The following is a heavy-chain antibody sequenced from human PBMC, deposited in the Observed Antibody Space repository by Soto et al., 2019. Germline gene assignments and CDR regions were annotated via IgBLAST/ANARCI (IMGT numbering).Heavy chain of an antibody. CDR1: GGSISSGGYS. CDR2: IYYSGST. CDR3: ARGSVVVVAAIDY. V-gene: IGHV4-31*03. D-gene: IGHD2-15*01. J-gene: IGHJ4*02. Sequence: SETLSLTCTVSGGSISSGGYSWSWIRQHPGKGLEWIGYIYYSGSTYYNPSLKSRVTISVDTSKNQFSLKLSSVTAADTAVYYCARGSVVVVAAIDYWGQGTLVTVSS.